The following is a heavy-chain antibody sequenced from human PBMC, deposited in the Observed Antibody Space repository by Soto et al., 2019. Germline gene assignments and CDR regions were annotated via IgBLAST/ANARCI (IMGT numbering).Heavy chain of an antibody. D-gene: IGHD3-3*01. V-gene: IGHV4-4*07. CDR1: GGSISSYY. J-gene: IGHJ6*02. Sequence: PSETLSLTCTVSGGSISSYYWSWIRQPAGKGLEWIGRIYTSGSTNYNPSLKSRVTMSVDTSKNQFSLKLSSVTAADTAVYYCARESGDYDFWSGYPYYYYGMDVWGQGTTVTV. CDR2: IYTSGST. CDR3: ARESGDYDFWSGYPYYYYGMDV.